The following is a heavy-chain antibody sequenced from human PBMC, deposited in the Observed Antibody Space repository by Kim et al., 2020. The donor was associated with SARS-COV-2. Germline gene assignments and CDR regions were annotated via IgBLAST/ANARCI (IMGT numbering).Heavy chain of an antibody. CDR3: ARFWGVRGVILGMDV. D-gene: IGHD3-10*01. V-gene: IGHV5-51*01. CDR1: GYSFTSYW. Sequence: GESLKISCKGSGYSFTSYWIGWVRQMPGKGLEWMGIIYPGDSDTRYSPSFQGQVTISADKSISTAYLQWSSLKASDTAMYYCARFWGVRGVILGMDVWGQGTTVTVSS. CDR2: IYPGDSDT. J-gene: IGHJ6*02.